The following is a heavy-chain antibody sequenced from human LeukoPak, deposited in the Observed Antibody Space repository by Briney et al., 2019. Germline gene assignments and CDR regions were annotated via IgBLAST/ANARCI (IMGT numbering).Heavy chain of an antibody. V-gene: IGHV4-61*02. J-gene: IGHJ5*02. Sequence: EPLSLTCTVSGGSISSSSYYWSWIRQPAGKGLEWIGRIYTRGSTNYNPSLKSRVTISVDTSKNQFSLKLSSVTAADTAVYYCASLRRVTVTNSYNWFDPWGQGTLVTVSS. CDR2: IYTRGST. CDR1: GGSISSSSYY. CDR3: ASLRRVTVTNSYNWFDP. D-gene: IGHD4-17*01.